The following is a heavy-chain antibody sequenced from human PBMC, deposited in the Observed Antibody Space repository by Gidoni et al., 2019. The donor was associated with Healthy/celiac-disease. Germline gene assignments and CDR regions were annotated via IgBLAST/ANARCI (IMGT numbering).Heavy chain of an antibody. Sequence: EVQLLESGGGLVQPGGSLRLSCAASGFTFSSYAMSWVRQAPGKGLEWVSAISGSGGSTYYADSVKGRFTISRDNSKNTLYLQMNSLRAEDTAVYYCAKKGDAGTRKPGDYGDYVWYFDLWGRGTLVTVSS. J-gene: IGHJ2*01. CDR1: GFTFSSYA. V-gene: IGHV3-23*01. D-gene: IGHD4-17*01. CDR2: ISGSGGST. CDR3: AKKGDAGTRKPGDYGDYVWYFDL.